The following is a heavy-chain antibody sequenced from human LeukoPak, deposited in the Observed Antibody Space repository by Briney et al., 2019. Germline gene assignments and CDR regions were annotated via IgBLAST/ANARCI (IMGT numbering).Heavy chain of an antibody. J-gene: IGHJ5*02. CDR2: IYYSGST. D-gene: IGHD2-15*01. V-gene: IGHV4-61*01. CDR1: GCSVSSGSYY. CDR3: ARVWIVVVVAATVHNWFDP. Sequence: PSETLSLTCTVSGCSVSSGSYYSSWIRQPPGKGLEWLGYIYYSGSTNYNPSLKSRVTISVDTSKNQFSLKLGSVTAADTAVYYCARVWIVVVVAATVHNWFDPWGQGTLVTVSS.